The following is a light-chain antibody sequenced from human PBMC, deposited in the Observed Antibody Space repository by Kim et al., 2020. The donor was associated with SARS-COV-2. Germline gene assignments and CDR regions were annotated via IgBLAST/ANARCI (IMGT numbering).Light chain of an antibody. Sequence: AQGERATLACRASQSVSRSFLAWYQQKPGQAPRLLIYGVSSRATGIPDRFSGSGSGTDFTLTISRLEPEDFAVYYCQQYGRSPLTFGGGTKVEI. CDR3: QQYGRSPLT. J-gene: IGKJ4*01. V-gene: IGKV3-20*01. CDR2: GVS. CDR1: QSVSRSF.